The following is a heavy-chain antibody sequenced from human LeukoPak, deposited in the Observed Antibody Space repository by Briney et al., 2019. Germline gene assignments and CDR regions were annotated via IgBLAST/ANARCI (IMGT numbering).Heavy chain of an antibody. V-gene: IGHV4-39*01. D-gene: IGHD5-18*01. J-gene: IGHJ4*02. CDR1: DGSINSSGYY. CDR2: IYYRGST. Sequence: PSETLSLTCTVSDGSINSSGYYWGWMRPPPGKGLEWIGNIYYRGSTYYNPSLYSRLTISIDTSKNQFSLKLSSVTAADTAVYYCAGRGYSYGLTFDYWRQGTLVTVSS. CDR3: AGRGYSYGLTFDY.